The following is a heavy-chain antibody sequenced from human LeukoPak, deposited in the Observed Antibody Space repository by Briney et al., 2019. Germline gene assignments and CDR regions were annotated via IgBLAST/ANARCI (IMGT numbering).Heavy chain of an antibody. D-gene: IGHD7-27*01. CDR1: GGSISSYY. Sequence: PSETLSLTCTVSGGSISSYYWGWIRQPPGKGLEWIGYIYYSGSTNYNPSLKSRVTISVDTSKNQFSLKLSSVTAADTAVYYCARHSNSPGDFDYWGQETLVTVSS. J-gene: IGHJ4*02. CDR3: ARHSNSPGDFDY. CDR2: IYYSGST. V-gene: IGHV4-59*08.